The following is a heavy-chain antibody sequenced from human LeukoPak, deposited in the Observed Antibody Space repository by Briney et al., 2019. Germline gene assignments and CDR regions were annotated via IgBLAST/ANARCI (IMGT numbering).Heavy chain of an antibody. V-gene: IGHV3-7*01. Sequence: PGGSLRLSCAASGFTFSSHWMTWIRQAPGKGLQWVANIKPDGSDKYYVDSLKGRFTISRDNARNSLFLQMNSLRAEDTAVYFCAEDPYESGFGAFDIWGQGTMVSVSS. CDR1: GFTFSSHW. J-gene: IGHJ3*02. D-gene: IGHD3-22*01. CDR3: AEDPYESGFGAFDI. CDR2: IKPDGSDK.